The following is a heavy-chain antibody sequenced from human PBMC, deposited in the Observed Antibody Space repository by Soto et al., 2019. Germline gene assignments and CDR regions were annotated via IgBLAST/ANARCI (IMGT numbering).Heavy chain of an antibody. CDR1: GGTFSSYA. J-gene: IGHJ3*02. CDR3: ARARCSGSRGVCHAFDI. D-gene: IGHD1-26*01. CDR2: IIPIFGTA. Sequence: SVKVSCKASGGTFSSYAISWVRQAPGQGLEWMGGIIPIFGTANYAQKFQGRVTITADKSTSTAYMELSSLRSEDTAVYYCARARCSGSRGVCHAFDIWGQGTMVTISS. V-gene: IGHV1-69*06.